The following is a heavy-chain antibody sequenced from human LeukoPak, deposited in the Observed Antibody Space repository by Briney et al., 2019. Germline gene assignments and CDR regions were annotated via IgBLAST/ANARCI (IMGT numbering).Heavy chain of an antibody. D-gene: IGHD2-21*02. Sequence: PGRSLRLSCAASGFTFSTYSMHWVRGAPGKGLVWSSRISPDGSTTNYADSVKGRFTVSRDNSKNTLYLQMNSLRAEDTAVYYCAKRSLSVTGYFDYWGQGTLVTVSS. V-gene: IGHV3-74*01. CDR3: AKRSLSVTGYFDY. CDR2: ISPDGSTT. CDR1: GFTFSTYS. J-gene: IGHJ4*02.